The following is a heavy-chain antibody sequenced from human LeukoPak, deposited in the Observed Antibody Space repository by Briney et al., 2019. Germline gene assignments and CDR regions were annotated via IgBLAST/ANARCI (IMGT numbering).Heavy chain of an antibody. D-gene: IGHD6-25*01. CDR2: SVPFFGTA. V-gene: IGHV1-69*05. J-gene: IGHJ4*02. CDR3: STNGGPYFNS. Sequence: GASVKVSCKAPGDSISPYVINWVRQAPGLGLEWMGGSVPFFGTAHYAPKFQGRVTLTRDDSTSSAYMELNSLRYDDTAVYFCSTNGGPYFNSWGQGTQVTVSS. CDR1: GDSISPYV.